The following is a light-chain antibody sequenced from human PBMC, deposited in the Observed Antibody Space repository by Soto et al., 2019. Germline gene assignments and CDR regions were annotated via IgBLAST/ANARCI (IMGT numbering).Light chain of an antibody. J-gene: IGLJ1*01. Sequence: QSVLTQPASVSGSPGQSITISCTGTSSDIGAYNSVSWYQQHPGKAPKLIVFQVSFRPSAVSDRFSGSKSDNTASLTISGLQTEDEADYYCLSSAISGTFVFGAGTKVTV. CDR3: LSSAISGTFV. CDR2: QVS. CDR1: SSDIGAYNS. V-gene: IGLV2-14*01.